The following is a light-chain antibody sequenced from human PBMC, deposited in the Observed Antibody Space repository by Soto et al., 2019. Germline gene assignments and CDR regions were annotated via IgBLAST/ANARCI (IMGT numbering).Light chain of an antibody. V-gene: IGKV1-39*01. CDR3: QQTYSTPIA. Sequence: DIQMTQSPSSLSAFVGDRVTITCRASQTISSYLNWYQQKPGKAPKLLIYAASNLQSGVPSRFSGSGSGTDFTLTISSLQPEDFAIYYCQQTYSTPIAFGQGTRLEIK. J-gene: IGKJ5*01. CDR1: QTISSY. CDR2: AAS.